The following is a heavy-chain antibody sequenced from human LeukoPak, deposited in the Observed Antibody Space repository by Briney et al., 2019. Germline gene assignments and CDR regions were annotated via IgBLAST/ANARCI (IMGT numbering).Heavy chain of an antibody. D-gene: IGHD3-10*01. Sequence: GGSLRLSCEASGFTFSSYAMSWVRQAPGKGLEWVSAISGSGGSTYYADSVKGRFTISRDNSKNTLYLQMNSLRAEDTAVYYCAKDPVTMVRGVRRSDAFDIWGQGTMVTVSS. CDR1: GFTFSSYA. V-gene: IGHV3-23*01. CDR3: AKDPVTMVRGVRRSDAFDI. J-gene: IGHJ3*02. CDR2: ISGSGGST.